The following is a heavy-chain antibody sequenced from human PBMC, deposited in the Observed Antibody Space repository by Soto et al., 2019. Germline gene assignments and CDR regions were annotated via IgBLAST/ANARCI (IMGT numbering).Heavy chain of an antibody. CDR2: IYPGDSDT. Sequence: PXGFVKISLQAPGYRFISSWIGWVRQMPGKGLEWMGIIYPGDSDTRYSPSFQGQVTISADKSTSTAYLQWSSLKASDTATYYCASMMAASGTAFDYWGQGALVTVSS. J-gene: IGHJ4*02. D-gene: IGHD6-13*01. CDR1: GYRFISSW. V-gene: IGHV5-51*01. CDR3: ASMMAASGTAFDY.